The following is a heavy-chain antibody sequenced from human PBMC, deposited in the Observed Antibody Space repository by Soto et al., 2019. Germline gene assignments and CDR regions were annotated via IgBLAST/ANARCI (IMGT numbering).Heavy chain of an antibody. CDR2: IIPIFGTA. J-gene: IGHJ4*02. CDR1: GGTFSSYA. CDR3: ASPVDTAMEIFRL. Sequence: ASVEVSCKASGGTFSSYAISWVRQAPGQGLEWLGGIIPIFGTANYAQKFQGRVTITADESTSTAYMELSSLRSEDTAVYYCASPVDTAMEIFRLWGQGTLVTVSS. V-gene: IGHV1-69*13. D-gene: IGHD5-18*01.